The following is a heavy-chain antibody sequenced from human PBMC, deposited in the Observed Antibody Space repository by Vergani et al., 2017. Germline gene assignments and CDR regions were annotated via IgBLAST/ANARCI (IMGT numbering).Heavy chain of an antibody. J-gene: IGHJ4*02. D-gene: IGHD5-18*01. CDR1: GFTFSACP. CDR2: IRNKAYGGTT. V-gene: IGHV3-49*04. CDR3: SRGRGYSFGYSDY. Sequence: EAQLLQSGGGVIQPGGSVRLSCAASGFTFSACPMTWVRQAPGKGLEWVAFIRNKAYGGTTEYAASVKGRFTISRDDSKRLAYLQLSGLKTEDTAVYFCSRGRGYSFGYSDYWGQGTLVTVSS.